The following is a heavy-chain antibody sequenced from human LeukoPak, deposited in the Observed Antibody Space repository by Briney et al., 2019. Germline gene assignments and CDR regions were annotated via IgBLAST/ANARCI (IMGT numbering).Heavy chain of an antibody. Sequence: GGSLRLSCAASGFTFSNAWMSWVRQAPGKGLEWVGRIKSKTDGGTTDYAAHVKGRFTISRDDSKNTLYLQMNSLKTEDTAVYYCTTDVGSSLNFDYWGQGTLVTVSS. J-gene: IGHJ4*02. CDR1: GFTFSNAW. CDR3: TTDVGSSLNFDY. V-gene: IGHV3-15*01. CDR2: IKSKTDGGTT. D-gene: IGHD2-15*01.